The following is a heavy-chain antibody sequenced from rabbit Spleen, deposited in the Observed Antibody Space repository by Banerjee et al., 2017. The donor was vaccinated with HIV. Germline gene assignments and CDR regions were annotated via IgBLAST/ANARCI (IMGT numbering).Heavy chain of an antibody. D-gene: IGHD8-1*01. Sequence: QEQLVESGGGLVKPGASLTLTCTASGFSFSSSYDMCWVRQAPGKGLEWIGCIYTGNGKTYYASWAKGRFTFSKTSSTTVTLQMTSLTAADTATYFCARDTGSSFSSYGMDLWGPGTLVTVS. CDR2: IYTGNGKT. CDR1: GFSFSSSYD. J-gene: IGHJ6*01. V-gene: IGHV1S45*01. CDR3: ARDTGSSFSSYGMDL.